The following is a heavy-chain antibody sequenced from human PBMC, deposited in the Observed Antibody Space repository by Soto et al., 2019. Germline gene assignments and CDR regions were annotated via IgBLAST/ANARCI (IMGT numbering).Heavy chain of an antibody. Sequence: PGASLKISCQCSGDTFSNFWIAWVRQLPGKGLEYMGIIYPGDSEPRYSPSFHGKVTISADRSIGTAYLQGSSLEASDSAFYFCARSPRSSPYFDYWGQGALVTVSS. CDR3: ARSPRSSPYFDY. J-gene: IGHJ4*02. CDR1: GDTFSNFW. V-gene: IGHV5-51*01. CDR2: IYPGDSEP. D-gene: IGHD6-13*01.